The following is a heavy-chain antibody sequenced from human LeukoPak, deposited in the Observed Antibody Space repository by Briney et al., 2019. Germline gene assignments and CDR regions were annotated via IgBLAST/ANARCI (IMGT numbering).Heavy chain of an antibody. CDR3: ARDNSDYYDSSGYYYT. CDR1: GGSISSYY. V-gene: IGHV4-59*12. CDR2: IYYSGST. D-gene: IGHD3-22*01. Sequence: SETLSLTCTVSGGSISSYYWSWIRQPPGKGLEWIGYIYYSGSTNYNPSLKSRVTISVDTSKNQFSLKLSSVTAADTAVYYCARDNSDYYDSSGYYYTWGQGTLVTVSS. J-gene: IGHJ5*02.